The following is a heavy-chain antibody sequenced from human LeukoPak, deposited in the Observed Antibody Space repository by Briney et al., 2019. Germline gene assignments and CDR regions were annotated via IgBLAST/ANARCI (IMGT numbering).Heavy chain of an antibody. CDR1: GYTLTELS. J-gene: IGHJ5*02. CDR3: ATAKPRSGSLLFDP. V-gene: IGHV1-24*01. CDR2: FDPEDGET. Sequence: ASVTVSCKVSGYTLTELSMHWVRQAPGKGLEWMGGFDPEDGETIYAQKFQGRVTMTGDTSTDTAYMELSSLRSEDTAVYYCATAKPRSGSLLFDPWGQGTLVTVSS. D-gene: IGHD3-10*01.